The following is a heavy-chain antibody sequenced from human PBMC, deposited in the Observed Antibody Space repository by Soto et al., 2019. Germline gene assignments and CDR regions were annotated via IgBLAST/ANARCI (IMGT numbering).Heavy chain of an antibody. CDR2: ICPGDSDT. J-gene: IGHJ6*02. CDR3: ARHGPQGRYCSSPSCPKEPYYYYGMDV. Sequence: GESLKISCRASGYSFATYWIGWVRQMPGKGLEWMGIICPGDSDTRYSPSFQGQVTISADKSISTAYLQWSSLKASDTAMYYYARHGPQGRYCSSPSCPKEPYYYYGMDVWGQGTTVTVSS. CDR1: GYSFATYW. D-gene: IGHD2-2*01. V-gene: IGHV5-51*01.